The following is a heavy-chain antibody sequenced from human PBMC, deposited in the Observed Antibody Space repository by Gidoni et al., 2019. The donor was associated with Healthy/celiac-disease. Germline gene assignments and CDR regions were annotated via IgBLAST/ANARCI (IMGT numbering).Heavy chain of an antibody. V-gene: IGHV4-39*01. CDR1: GGSISSCSYY. J-gene: IGHJ4*02. CDR3: ARAYLLGAAHIDY. Sequence: QLQLQESGPGLVKPSETLSLPCTVSGGSISSCSYYWGWVRQPPGKGLAWIGSIYYSGSTYYNPSLKSRVTISVDTSKNQFSLKLSSVTAADTAVYYCARAYLLGAAHIDYWGQGTLVTVSS. CDR2: IYYSGST. D-gene: IGHD6-6*01.